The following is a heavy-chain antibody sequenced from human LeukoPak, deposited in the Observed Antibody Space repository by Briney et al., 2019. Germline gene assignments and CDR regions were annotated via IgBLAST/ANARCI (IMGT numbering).Heavy chain of an antibody. D-gene: IGHD3-9*01. CDR3: ARVSDILTGYGDY. J-gene: IGHJ4*02. V-gene: IGHV3-21*01. CDR2: ISSSSSYI. Sequence: GGSLRLSCAGSGFTFVDAWMNWVRQAPGKGLEWVSSISSSSSYIYYADSVKGRFTISRDNAKNSLYLQMNSLRAEDTAVYYCARVSDILTGYGDYWGQGTLVTVSS. CDR1: GFTFVDAW.